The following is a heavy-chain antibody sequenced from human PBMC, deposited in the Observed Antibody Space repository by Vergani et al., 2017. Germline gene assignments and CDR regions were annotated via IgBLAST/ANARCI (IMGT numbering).Heavy chain of an antibody. V-gene: IGHV3-23*04. CDR2: ISGSGGST. J-gene: IGHJ4*02. D-gene: IGHD2-15*01. CDR3: AKGVCSGGSCYQDY. Sequence: EVQLVESGGGLVQPGGSLRLSCAASGFTFSSYWMHWVRQAPGKGLVWVSAISGSGGSTYYADSVKGRFTISRDNSKNTLYLQMNSLRAEDTAVYYCAKGVCSGGSCYQDYWGQGTLVTVSS. CDR1: GFTFSSYW.